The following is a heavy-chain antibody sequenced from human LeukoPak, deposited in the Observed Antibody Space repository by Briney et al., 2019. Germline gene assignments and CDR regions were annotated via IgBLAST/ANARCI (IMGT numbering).Heavy chain of an antibody. J-gene: IGHJ4*02. Sequence: GGSLRLSCAASGFTFSSYAMSWVRQAPGKGLEWVSAISGSGGTTYYADSVKGRFTISRDNSKNTLFLQMNSLRAEDTAVYYCAKLRGYCSSTSCYSFDYWGQGTPVTVSP. CDR2: ISGSGGTT. V-gene: IGHV3-23*01. CDR3: AKLRGYCSSTSCYSFDY. D-gene: IGHD2-2*01. CDR1: GFTFSSYA.